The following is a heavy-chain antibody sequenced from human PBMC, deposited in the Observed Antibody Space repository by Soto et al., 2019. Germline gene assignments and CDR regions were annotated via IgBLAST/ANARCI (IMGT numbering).Heavy chain of an antibody. CDR3: AAPISSHYGGNGLDI. D-gene: IGHD4-17*01. J-gene: IGHJ3*02. CDR2: IVVGSGNT. CDR1: GFTFPSSA. Sequence: SVEVSCKAYGFTFPSSAVQLLLQARVQRLEWIGWIVVGSGNTNYAQKFQERVTITRDMSTSTAYMELSSLRSEDTAVYYCAAPISSHYGGNGLDIWGQGTMVTVSS. V-gene: IGHV1-58*01.